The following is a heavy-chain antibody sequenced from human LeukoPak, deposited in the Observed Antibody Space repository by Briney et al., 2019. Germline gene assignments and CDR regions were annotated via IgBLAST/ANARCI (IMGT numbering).Heavy chain of an antibody. CDR2: IWYDGSNK. V-gene: IGHV3-33*01. J-gene: IGHJ4*02. Sequence: GGSLRLSCAASGFTFSSYGMHWVRQAPGKGLEWVAVIWYDGSNKYYADSVKGRFPISRDNSKNTLYLQMNSLRAEDTAVYYCARDVRYFDWLSLVDYWGQGTLVTVSS. CDR3: ARDVRYFDWLSLVDY. D-gene: IGHD3-9*01. CDR1: GFTFSSYG.